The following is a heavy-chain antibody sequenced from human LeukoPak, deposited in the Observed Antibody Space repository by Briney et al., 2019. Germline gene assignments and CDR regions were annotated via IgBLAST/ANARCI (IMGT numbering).Heavy chain of an antibody. CDR2: ISAYNGNT. J-gene: IGHJ4*02. Sequence: ASVKVSCKASGYTFTSYGISWVRQAPGQGLEWMGWISAYNGNTNYAQKLQGRVTMTTDTSTSTAYMELRSLRSDDTAVYYCARDRARTMVRGVLAYFDYWGQGTLVTVSS. CDR1: GYTFTSYG. CDR3: ARDRARTMVRGVLAYFDY. D-gene: IGHD3-10*01. V-gene: IGHV1-18*01.